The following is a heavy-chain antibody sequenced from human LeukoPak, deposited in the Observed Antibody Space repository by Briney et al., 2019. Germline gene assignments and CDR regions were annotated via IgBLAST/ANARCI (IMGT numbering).Heavy chain of an antibody. CDR3: ARAVMTHGAQYDFWSGYYPYYFDY. CDR1: GGSISSYY. J-gene: IGHJ4*02. CDR2: IYYSGST. D-gene: IGHD3-3*01. V-gene: IGHV4-59*01. Sequence: SETLSLTCTVSGGSISSYYWSWIRQPPGKGLEWLGYIYYSGSTNYNPSLKSRVTISVDTSKNQFSLKLSSVTAADTAVYYCARAVMTHGAQYDFWSGYYPYYFDYWGQGTLVTVSS.